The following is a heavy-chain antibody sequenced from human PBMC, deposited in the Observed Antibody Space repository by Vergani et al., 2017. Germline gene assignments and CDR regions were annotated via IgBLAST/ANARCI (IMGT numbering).Heavy chain of an antibody. Sequence: QVQLQESSPGLVKPSETLSLTCTVSGGSISSYYWSWIRQPAGKGLEWIGRSYTSGSTNYNPSLKSRVTMSVDTSKNQFSLTLGSVTSADTAVYYCARGEGLSGCYYVYWGQGTLVTVSS. CDR3: ARGEGLSGCYYVY. CDR2: SYTSGST. CDR1: GGSISSYY. J-gene: IGHJ4*02. D-gene: IGHD1-26*01. V-gene: IGHV4-4*07.